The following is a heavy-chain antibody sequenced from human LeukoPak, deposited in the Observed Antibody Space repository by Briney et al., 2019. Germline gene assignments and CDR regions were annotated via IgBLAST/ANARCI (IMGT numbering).Heavy chain of an antibody. CDR3: ARSYSSSWSHRHDAFDI. D-gene: IGHD6-13*01. CDR1: GLSVISNY. V-gene: IGHV3-66*01. Sequence: PGGSLRLSCAASGLSVISNYISWVRQAPGKGLEWISVIYSGDNTYYADSVKGRFTISRDNAKNSLYLQMNSLRAEDTAVYYCARSYSSSWSHRHDAFDIWGQGTMVTVSS. CDR2: IYSGDNT. J-gene: IGHJ3*02.